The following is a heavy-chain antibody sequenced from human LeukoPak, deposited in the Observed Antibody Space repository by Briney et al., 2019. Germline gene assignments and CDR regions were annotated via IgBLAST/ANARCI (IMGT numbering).Heavy chain of an antibody. CDR3: ARGYQRPDY. CDR2: ISSSSNNI. J-gene: IGHJ4*02. V-gene: IGHV3-21*01. CDR1: GGSISSYY. Sequence: PSETLSLTCTVSGGSISSYYWSWIRQPPGKGLEWVSSISSSSNNINYADSVKGRFTISRDNAMNSVHLQMNSLRVEDTAVYYCARGYQRPDYWGQGTLITVSS. D-gene: IGHD2-2*01.